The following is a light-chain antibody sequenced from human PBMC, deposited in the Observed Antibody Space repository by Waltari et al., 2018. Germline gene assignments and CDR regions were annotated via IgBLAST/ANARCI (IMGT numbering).Light chain of an antibody. J-gene: IGKJ2*01. Sequence: EILMTQSPATLSVSPGERATLSCRASQSVNSNLVWYQQKPGQAPRLLIYDASTGATGIPARFSGSGSETEFTLTISSLQSEDFAVYYCQQYNNWPPGYTFGQGTKLEIK. CDR1: QSVNSN. V-gene: IGKV3-15*01. CDR3: QQYNNWPPGYT. CDR2: DAS.